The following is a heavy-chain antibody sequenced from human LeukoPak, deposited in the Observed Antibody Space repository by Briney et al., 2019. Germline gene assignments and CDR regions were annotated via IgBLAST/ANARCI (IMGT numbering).Heavy chain of an antibody. CDR1: GAAISSYY. Sequence: ASETLSLTCTVSGAAISSYYWSWIRQPPGKGLEWIGYIYTSGGTNYNPSLKSRVTISVDTSKNQFSLKLSSVTAADTAVYYCARHWTGVGYYYYIDVWGKGTTVTVSS. CDR2: IYTSGGT. D-gene: IGHD3/OR15-3a*01. J-gene: IGHJ6*03. V-gene: IGHV4-4*09. CDR3: ARHWTGVGYYYYIDV.